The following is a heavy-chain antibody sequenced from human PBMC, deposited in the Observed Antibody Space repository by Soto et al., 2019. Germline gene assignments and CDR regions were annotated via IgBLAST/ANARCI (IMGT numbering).Heavy chain of an antibody. V-gene: IGHV3-23*01. CDR1: GFTFSSYA. J-gene: IGHJ3*02. D-gene: IGHD3-22*01. CDR3: AKDPMSYYDSSGYSPDDAFDI. CDR2: ISGSGGST. Sequence: PGGSLRLSCAASGFTFSSYAMSWVRQAPGKGLEWVSAISGSGGSTYYADSVKGRFTISRDNSKNTLYLQMNSLRAEDTAVYYCAKDPMSYYDSSGYSPDDAFDIWGQGTMVTVSS.